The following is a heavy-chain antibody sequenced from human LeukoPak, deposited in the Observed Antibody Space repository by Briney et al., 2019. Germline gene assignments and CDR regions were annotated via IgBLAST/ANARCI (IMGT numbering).Heavy chain of an antibody. CDR1: GGSISSYY. D-gene: IGHD5-24*01. J-gene: IGHJ4*02. CDR2: IYYSGST. V-gene: IGHV4-59*01. CDR3: ARGEMATSFDY. Sequence: SETLSLTYTVSGGSISSYYWSWIRQPPGKGLEWIGYIYYSGSTNYNPSLKSRVTISVDTSKNKFSLKLSSVTAADTAVYYCARGEMATSFDYWGQGTLVTVSS.